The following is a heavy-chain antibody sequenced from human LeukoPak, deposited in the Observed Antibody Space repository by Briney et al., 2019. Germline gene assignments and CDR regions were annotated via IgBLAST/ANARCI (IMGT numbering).Heavy chain of an antibody. CDR1: GGTFGSYA. V-gene: IGHV1-69*05. CDR3: ARDLPMLHLIMGY. CDR2: SIPIFGTA. D-gene: IGHD2-2*01. J-gene: IGHJ4*02. Sequence: SVKVSCKASGGTFGSYAISWVRQAPGQGLEWMGRSIPIFGTANYAQKFQGRVTITTDESTSTAYMELSSLRSEDTAVYYCARDLPMLHLIMGYWGQGTLVTVSS.